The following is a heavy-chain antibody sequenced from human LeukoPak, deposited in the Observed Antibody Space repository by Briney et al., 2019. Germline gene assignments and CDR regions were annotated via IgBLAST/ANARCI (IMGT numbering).Heavy chain of an antibody. Sequence: SETLSLTCTVSGVSISSYYWSWIRQPPGKGLEWIGYIYYSGSTNYNPSLKSRVTISVDTSKNHFSLKLSSVTAADTAVYYCARDRGPAAAIFDYWGQGTLVTVSS. V-gene: IGHV4-59*01. CDR3: ARDRGPAAAIFDY. J-gene: IGHJ4*02. CDR2: IYYSGST. D-gene: IGHD2-2*01. CDR1: GVSISSYY.